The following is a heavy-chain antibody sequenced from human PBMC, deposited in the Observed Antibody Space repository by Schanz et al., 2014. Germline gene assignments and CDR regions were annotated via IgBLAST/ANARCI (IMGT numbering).Heavy chain of an antibody. CDR3: VSQTGSPNY. V-gene: IGHV3-7*02. J-gene: IGHJ4*02. CDR2: IKEDGSVK. CDR1: GFTFSSYA. Sequence: EVQLLESGGGLVQPGGSLRLSCAASGFTFSSYAMSWVRQAPGKGLEWVANIKEDGSVKDYVDSVKGRFTISRDNAKRSLFLQMNSLRVEDTAVYFCVSQTGSPNYWGQGTLVTVSS. D-gene: IGHD6-13*01.